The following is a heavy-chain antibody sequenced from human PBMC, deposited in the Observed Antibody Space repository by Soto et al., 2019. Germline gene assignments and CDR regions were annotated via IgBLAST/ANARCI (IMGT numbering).Heavy chain of an antibody. V-gene: IGHV3-64D*06. J-gene: IGHJ4*02. CDR3: VKDRCGDY. D-gene: IGHD2-15*01. CDR2: ISSNGGST. CDR1: GVIFSGYA. Sequence: GGSLRLSCSVFGVIFSGYAMHCVRQAPGKGLQYVSSISSNGGSTYYADSVKGRFTISRDNSKSTLYLQMSSLRVEDTAVYYCVKDRCGDYWGQGTLVTVSS.